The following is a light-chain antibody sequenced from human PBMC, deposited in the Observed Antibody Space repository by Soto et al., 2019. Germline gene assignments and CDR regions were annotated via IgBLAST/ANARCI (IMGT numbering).Light chain of an antibody. CDR2: GAS. Sequence: EIVWTQSPGTLYMSPGARATLSCRASQSFSSSSLAWYQQKPGQAPRVLIYGASSRATGIPDRFSGSGSGTDFTLTISSLQSEDFAVYYFQQYNNLPRTFGQGTKVDIK. CDR3: QQYNNLPRT. V-gene: IGKV3-20*01. J-gene: IGKJ1*01. CDR1: QSFSSSS.